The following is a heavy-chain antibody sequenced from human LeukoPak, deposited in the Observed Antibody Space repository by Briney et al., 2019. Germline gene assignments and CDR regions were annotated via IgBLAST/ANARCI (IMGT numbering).Heavy chain of an antibody. D-gene: IGHD2-2*01. J-gene: IGHJ5*02. V-gene: IGHV1-46*01. CDR2: INPSGGST. CDR3: AREDIIVVPPSRPFDP. Sequence: GASVKVSCKASGYTFTSYYIHWVRQAPGQGLEWMAIINPSGGSTSYVQKFQGRVTMTRDTSTSTAYMELSSLTSEDTAVYYCAREDIIVVPPSRPFDPWGQGTLVTVSS. CDR1: GYTFTSYY.